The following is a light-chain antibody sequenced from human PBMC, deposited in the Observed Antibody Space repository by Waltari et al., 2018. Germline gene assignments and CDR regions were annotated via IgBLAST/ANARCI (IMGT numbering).Light chain of an antibody. CDR1: QGISSA. CDR3: QQFNSYTVT. CDR2: DAS. Sequence: AIQLTQSPSSLSASVGDRVTITCRASQGISSALAWYQQKPGKAPKLLIYDASSLESGVPSMFSGSGSWTDFTLTISSLQPEDFATYYCQQFNSYTVTFGQGTRLEIK. V-gene: IGKV1-13*02. J-gene: IGKJ5*01.